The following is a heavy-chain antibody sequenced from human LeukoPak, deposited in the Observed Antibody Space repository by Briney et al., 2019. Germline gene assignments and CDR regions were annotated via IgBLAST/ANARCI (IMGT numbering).Heavy chain of an antibody. Sequence: GESLKISCKGSGYSFTSYWIGWVRQMPGKGLEWMGIIYPGDSDTRYSPSFQGQVTISADKSISTAYLQWSSLKASDTAMYYCARLCSSTSCYKGIDYWGQGTLVTVSS. CDR2: IYPGDSDT. D-gene: IGHD2-2*02. J-gene: IGHJ4*02. CDR1: GYSFTSYW. V-gene: IGHV5-51*01. CDR3: ARLCSSTSCYKGIDY.